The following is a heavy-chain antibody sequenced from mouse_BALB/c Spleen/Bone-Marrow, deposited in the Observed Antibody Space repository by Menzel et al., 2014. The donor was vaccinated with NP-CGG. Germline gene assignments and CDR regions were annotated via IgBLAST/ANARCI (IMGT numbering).Heavy chain of an antibody. Sequence: EVQLQQSGPELVKPGASVKMSCKASGYTFISYVMHWVKQKPGQGLEWIGYINPYNDGTKYNEKFKGKATLTSDKSPSTAYMELSSLTSEDSAVYYCARYPDYYGSSYAMDYWGQGTSVTVSS. CDR1: GYTFISYV. CDR3: ARYPDYYGSSYAMDY. CDR2: INPYNDGT. V-gene: IGHV1-14*01. D-gene: IGHD1-1*01. J-gene: IGHJ4*01.